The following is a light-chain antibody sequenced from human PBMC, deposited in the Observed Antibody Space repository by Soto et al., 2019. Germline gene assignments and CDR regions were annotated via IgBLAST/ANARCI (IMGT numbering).Light chain of an antibody. CDR1: HDMSNY. Sequence: DIQMTQSPSSLSASVGDRVTITCQAIHDMSNYLNWYQQKSGKAPELLIYRATNSQTVVPSRFSGSGSGTYFTSTTITFQPEETATYHFHHSDNLPFTFGPGTKV. CDR2: RAT. CDR3: HHSDNLPFT. V-gene: IGKV1-33*01. J-gene: IGKJ3*01.